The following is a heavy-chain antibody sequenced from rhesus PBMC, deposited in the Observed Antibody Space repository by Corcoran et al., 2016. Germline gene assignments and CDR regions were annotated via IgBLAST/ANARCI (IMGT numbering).Heavy chain of an antibody. Sequence: QVQLQESGPGLVKPSETLSLTCAVSGASISSYWWSWIRQPPGTGMEGIGEINGNSGSTNYNPSLKSRVTISKDASKNQFSLKLSSVTAADTAVYYCATSPHNFWSGYYRFDVWGPGVLVTVSS. D-gene: IGHD3-3*01. CDR2: INGNSGST. CDR3: ATSPHNFWSGYYRFDV. V-gene: IGHV4-80*01. CDR1: GASISSYW. J-gene: IGHJ5-1*01.